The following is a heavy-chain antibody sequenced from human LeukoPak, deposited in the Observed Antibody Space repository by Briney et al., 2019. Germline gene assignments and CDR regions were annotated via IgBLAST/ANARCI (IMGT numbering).Heavy chain of an antibody. CDR2: ISGSGGIT. CDR3: AKSYQAYYYYGMDV. J-gene: IGHJ6*02. D-gene: IGHD2-2*01. CDR1: GFTFSSYA. V-gene: IGHV3-23*01. Sequence: GGSLRLSCAVSGFTFSSYAMSWVRQAPGKGLEWVSGISGSGGITDYADSVKGRFTISRDNSKNTLYLQMNSLRAEDTAVYYCAKSYQAYYYYGMDVWGQGTTVTVSS.